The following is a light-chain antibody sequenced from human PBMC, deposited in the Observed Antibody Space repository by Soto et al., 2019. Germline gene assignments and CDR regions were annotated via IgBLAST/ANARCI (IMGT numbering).Light chain of an antibody. J-gene: IGKJ4*01. V-gene: IGKV3-11*01. Sequence: ETVLTQSPATLSLSPGERATLSCRASQTIDNYLAWYQLKPGQAPRLLIYDTSNRATGIPARFSGSGSGTDFSLTISSLEPEDVAVYYCQQRSTWPALTFGGGTKVEI. CDR2: DTS. CDR3: QQRSTWPALT. CDR1: QTIDNY.